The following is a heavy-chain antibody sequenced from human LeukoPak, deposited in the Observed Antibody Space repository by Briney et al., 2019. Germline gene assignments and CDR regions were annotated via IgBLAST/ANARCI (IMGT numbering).Heavy chain of an antibody. J-gene: IGHJ3*02. V-gene: IGHV1-2*02. Sequence: ASVRVSCKASGFSFSEYHIHWVRQAPGQGPEWMGWINPKTGDTDSAQKFQGRVTLTSDSSIGTASMDLSGLTSADTGIYYCARAGEDSTGHYDVFHIWGRGKKVTVSS. D-gene: IGHD3-22*01. CDR2: INPKTGDT. CDR1: GFSFSEYH. CDR3: ARAGEDSTGHYDVFHI.